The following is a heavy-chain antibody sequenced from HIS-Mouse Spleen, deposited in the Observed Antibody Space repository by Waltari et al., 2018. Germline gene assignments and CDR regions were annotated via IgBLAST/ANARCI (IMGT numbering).Heavy chain of an antibody. CDR3: AREIPYSSSWYDWYFDL. CDR2: IYYSGST. J-gene: IGHJ2*01. V-gene: IGHV4-39*07. Sequence: QLQLQESGPGLLKPSETLSLPCPVSGGSIGSSSYIWGRIRQPPGKGLEWIGSIYYSGSTYYNPSLKSRVTISVDTSKNQFSLKLSSVTAADTAVYYCAREIPYSSSWYDWYFDLWGRGTLVTVSS. CDR1: GGSIGSSSYI. D-gene: IGHD6-13*01.